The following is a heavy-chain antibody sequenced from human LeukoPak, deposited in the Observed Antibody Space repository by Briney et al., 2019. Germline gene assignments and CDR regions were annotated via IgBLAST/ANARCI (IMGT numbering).Heavy chain of an antibody. V-gene: IGHV1-2*02. CDR2: INPNSGGT. D-gene: IGHD3-10*01. J-gene: IGHJ6*03. Sequence: GASVKVSCKASGYTFTGYYMHWVRQAPGQGLEWMGWINPNSGGTNYAQKFQGRVTMTRDTSISTAYMELSRLRSDDTAVYYCAREGLRTMVRGLLYYMDVWGKGTTVTISS. CDR3: AREGLRTMVRGLLYYMDV. CDR1: GYTFTGYY.